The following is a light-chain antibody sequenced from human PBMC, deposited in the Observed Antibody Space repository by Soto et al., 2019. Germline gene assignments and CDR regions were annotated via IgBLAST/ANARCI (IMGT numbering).Light chain of an antibody. Sequence: DVVMTQSPLSLPVTLGQPASISCRSNQSLVHSDGIAYFSWFQQRPGRSPRRXIYKVYNRDSGVQARFSGSGSGTDFALKIRRVEAEDVGVYYCLQGTHWPITFGQGTRLEIK. J-gene: IGKJ5*01. CDR1: QSLVHSDGIAY. V-gene: IGKV2-30*02. CDR3: LQGTHWPIT. CDR2: KVY.